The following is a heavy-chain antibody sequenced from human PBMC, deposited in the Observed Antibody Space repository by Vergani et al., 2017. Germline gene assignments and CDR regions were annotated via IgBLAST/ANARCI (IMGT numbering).Heavy chain of an antibody. D-gene: IGHD3-3*01. CDR1: GGSISSYY. CDR2: IYYSGST. J-gene: IGHJ4*02. CDR3: ARGQYYDFWSGYRLGPEYYFDY. Sequence: QVQLQQWGAGLLKPSETLSLTCAVYGGSISSYYWSWIRQPPGKGLEWIGYIYYSGSTNYNPSLKSRVTISVDTSKNQFSLKLSSVTAADTAVYYCARGQYYDFWSGYRLGPEYYFDYWGQGTLVTVSS. V-gene: IGHV4-59*01.